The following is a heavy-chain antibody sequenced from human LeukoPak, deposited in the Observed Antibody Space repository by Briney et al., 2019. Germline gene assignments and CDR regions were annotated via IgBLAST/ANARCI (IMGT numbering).Heavy chain of an antibody. CDR3: ARGGVRWIDY. J-gene: IGHJ4*02. V-gene: IGHV3-7*01. Sequence: GGSLRLSCVASGVTFSSIWMGWVRQAPGKGLEGVASINEDGRGKHYVDSMEGRFTISRDNAKSSRYLQMNRLRAEDTAVYYCARGGVRWIDYWGQGNLVTVSS. D-gene: IGHD3-3*01. CDR2: INEDGRGK. CDR1: GVTFSSIW.